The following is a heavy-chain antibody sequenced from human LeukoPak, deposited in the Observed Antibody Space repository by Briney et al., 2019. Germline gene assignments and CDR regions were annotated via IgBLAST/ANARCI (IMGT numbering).Heavy chain of an antibody. Sequence: PGGSLRLSCAASGFTFSSYAMRWVRQAPGKGLEWVSAISGSGDSTYYADSVKGRFTISRDNSKNTLYLQMNSLRAEDTAVYYCAKDDYGAYVWHFDYWGQGTLVTVSS. CDR2: ISGSGDST. D-gene: IGHD4-17*01. CDR1: GFTFSSYA. CDR3: AKDDYGAYVWHFDY. V-gene: IGHV3-23*01. J-gene: IGHJ4*02.